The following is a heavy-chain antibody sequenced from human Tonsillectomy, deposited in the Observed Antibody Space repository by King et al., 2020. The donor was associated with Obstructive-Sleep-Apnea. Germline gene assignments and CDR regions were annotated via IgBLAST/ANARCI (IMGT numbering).Heavy chain of an antibody. CDR2: ISYDGGNE. V-gene: IGHV3-30*04. D-gene: IGHD1-1*01. CDR3: ARDSTGTWNGDFDF. CDR1: GFTFSRYA. Sequence: VQLVESGGGVVQPGRSLRLACAASGFTFSRYAIHWVRQAPSKGLEWVAVISYDGGNEYYADSVKGRFTISRDNSKNTLYLQMNSLRVEDTAVYYCARDSTGTWNGDFDFWGQGTLVTVSS. J-gene: IGHJ4*02.